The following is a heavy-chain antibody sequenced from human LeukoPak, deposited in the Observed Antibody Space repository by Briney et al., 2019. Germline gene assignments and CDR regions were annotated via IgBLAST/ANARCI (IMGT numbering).Heavy chain of an antibody. CDR1: GFTFSSYA. V-gene: IGHV3-23*01. J-gene: IGHJ4*02. CDR2: ISGSGGST. Sequence: GGSLRLSCAASGFTFSSYAMSWVRQAPGKGLEWVSAISGSGGSTYYADSVKGRFTISRDNSKNTLYLQMNSLRAEDTAVYYCAXDGXSVVPADTFDYWGQGTLVTVSS. CDR3: AXDGXSVVPADTFDY. D-gene: IGHD2-2*01.